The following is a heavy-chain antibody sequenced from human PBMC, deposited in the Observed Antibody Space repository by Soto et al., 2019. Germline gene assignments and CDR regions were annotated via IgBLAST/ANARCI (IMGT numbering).Heavy chain of an antibody. CDR2: ISYDGSNK. J-gene: IGHJ6*02. Sequence: PGGSLRLSCAASGFTFGGYGVHWVRQAPGKGLEWVAVISYDGSNKYYADSVKGRFTISRDNSKNTLYLQMNSLRAEDAAVYYCAKINRQQYGDFRYYDMDVWGQGTTVTVSS. D-gene: IGHD4-17*01. V-gene: IGHV3-30*18. CDR1: GFTFGGYG. CDR3: AKINRQQYGDFRYYDMDV.